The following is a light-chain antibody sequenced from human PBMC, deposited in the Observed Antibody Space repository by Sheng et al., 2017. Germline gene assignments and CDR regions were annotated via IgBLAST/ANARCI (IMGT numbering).Light chain of an antibody. CDR3: QVWDSNSDQLWV. J-gene: IGLJ3*02. V-gene: IGLV3-21*02. Sequence: SYELTQPPSVSVAPGQTARITCGGNKIGGQSVHWYQQKPGQAPVVVVFDDSDRPSGIPERFSGSNSGNTATLSISRVEAGDEADYYCQVWDSNSDQLWVFGGGTKLTV. CDR2: DDS. CDR1: KIGGQS.